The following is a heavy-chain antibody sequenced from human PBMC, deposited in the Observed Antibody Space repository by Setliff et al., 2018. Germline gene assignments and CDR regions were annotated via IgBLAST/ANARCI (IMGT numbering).Heavy chain of an antibody. CDR3: ARDDGYNNRWYYY. CDR1: GFTFSSYW. V-gene: IGHV3-7*01. J-gene: IGHJ4*02. CDR2: INQDGSGK. Sequence: GGSLRLSCATSGFTFSSYWMSWVRQAPGKGLEWVGNINQDGSGKYYVDSVKGRFTISRDNAKNSLYVQMNSLRAEGTAVYYCARDDGYNNRWYYYWGQGTLVTVSS. D-gene: IGHD6-13*01.